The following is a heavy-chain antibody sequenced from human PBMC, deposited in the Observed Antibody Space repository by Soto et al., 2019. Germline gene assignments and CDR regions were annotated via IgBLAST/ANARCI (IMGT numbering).Heavy chain of an antibody. Sequence: QITLKESGPTLVKPTQTLTLTCTFSGFALRTLAVGVGWIRQHPGKALEWLALIYWNDDKRYSPSLKNMLTITNAAAKNHVVLTMTNMDPVDTATYYCAHRHERGSFDIWGQGTKVTVSS. CDR1: GFALRTLAVG. CDR3: AHRHERGSFDI. V-gene: IGHV2-5*01. CDR2: IYWNDDK. J-gene: IGHJ3*02.